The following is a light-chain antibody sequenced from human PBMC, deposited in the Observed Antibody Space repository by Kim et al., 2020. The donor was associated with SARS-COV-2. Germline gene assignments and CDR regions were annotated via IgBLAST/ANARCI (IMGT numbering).Light chain of an antibody. CDR3: QQSYYTPPIT. Sequence: DIQMTQSPSSLSASVGDRVTITCRASQTILIYLNWYQQKPGKAPKLVIESASTLQSGVPSRFSGSGSGTDFTLTISRVQPEDFATYYCQQSYYTPPITFGQGTRLEIK. V-gene: IGKV1-39*01. J-gene: IGKJ5*01. CDR2: SAS. CDR1: QTILIY.